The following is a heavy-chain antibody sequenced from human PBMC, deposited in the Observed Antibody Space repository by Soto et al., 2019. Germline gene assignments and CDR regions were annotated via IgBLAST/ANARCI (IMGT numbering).Heavy chain of an antibody. Sequence: ASVKVYCKFAGSTLTELSMRCVRHTAGKGVEWIGCFDREDGETIYAQKFQGRVTMTEDTSTDTAYMELSSLRSEDTAVYYCATGRPQLGYCSGGSCYFDLGYYFEYWGQGTLVTVSS. CDR1: GSTLTELS. D-gene: IGHD2-15*01. CDR3: ATGRPQLGYCSGGSCYFDLGYYFEY. CDR2: FDREDGET. J-gene: IGHJ4*02. V-gene: IGHV1-24*01.